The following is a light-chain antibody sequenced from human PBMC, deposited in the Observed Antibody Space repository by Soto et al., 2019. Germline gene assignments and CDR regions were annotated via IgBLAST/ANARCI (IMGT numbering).Light chain of an antibody. V-gene: IGLV2-14*01. CDR3: SSYTSSSTLV. J-gene: IGLJ2*01. CDR2: EVS. CDR1: SSDGGGYNY. Sequence: QSALTQPASVSGSPGQSITISCTGTSSDGGGYNYVSWYQQRPGKAPKLLIYEVSNRPSGVSNRFSGSKSGNTASLTISGLKAEDEADYYCSSYTSSSTLVFGGGTKLTVL.